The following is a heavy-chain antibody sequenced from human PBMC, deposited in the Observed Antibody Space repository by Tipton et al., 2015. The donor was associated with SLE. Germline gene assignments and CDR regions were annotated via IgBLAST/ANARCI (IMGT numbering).Heavy chain of an antibody. V-gene: IGHV3-53*05. CDR1: GFTVSSNY. J-gene: IGHJ5*02. CDR2: IYSGGDT. CDR3: ARDSPAYRTLDP. Sequence: SLRLSCAASGFTVSSNYMSWVRQAPGKGLEWVSFIYSGGDTYYADSVRGRFTISRDNSKNTLHLQMNSLRPEDTATYYCARDSPAYRTLDPWGQGTLVTVSS. D-gene: IGHD5-18*01.